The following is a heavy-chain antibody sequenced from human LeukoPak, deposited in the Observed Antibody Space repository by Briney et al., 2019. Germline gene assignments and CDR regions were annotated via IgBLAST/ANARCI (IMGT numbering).Heavy chain of an antibody. CDR2: IFPGDSDT. CDR3: ARQASSRDYYYYYYMDV. CDR1: GYSFTTYW. V-gene: IGHV5-51*01. Sequence: GESLKISCKGSGYSFTTYWIGWVRQMPGKGLEWMGIIFPGDSDTRYNPSFQGQVTISADKSISTAYLQWTSLRASDTAMYYCARQASSRDYYYYYYMDVWGKGTTVTVSS. J-gene: IGHJ6*03.